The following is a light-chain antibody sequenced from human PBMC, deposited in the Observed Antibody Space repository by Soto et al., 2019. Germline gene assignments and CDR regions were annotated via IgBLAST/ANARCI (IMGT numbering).Light chain of an antibody. CDR1: QSVSSSY. Sequence: EIVLTQSPGTLSLSPGERATLSCRASQSVSSSYLAWYQQKPGQAPRLLIYCASSRATGIPDRFSGSGSGTDFTLTISRLEPEDSAVYYCQQYGSSQYTFGQGTKLEIK. CDR3: QQYGSSQYT. V-gene: IGKV3-20*01. CDR2: CAS. J-gene: IGKJ2*01.